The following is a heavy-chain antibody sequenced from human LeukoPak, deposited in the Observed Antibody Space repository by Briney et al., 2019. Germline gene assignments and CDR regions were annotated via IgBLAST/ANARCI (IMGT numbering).Heavy chain of an antibody. CDR1: GGSFSNYY. CDR2: IYYSGST. V-gene: IGHV4-34*01. Sequence: SETLSLTCAVYGGSFSNYYWSWIRQPPGKGLEWIGSIYYSGSTYYNPSLKSRVTISVDTSKNQFSLKLSSVTAADTAVYYCARGGSGSYLSFDYWGQGTLVTVSS. J-gene: IGHJ4*02. D-gene: IGHD3-10*01. CDR3: ARGGSGSYLSFDY.